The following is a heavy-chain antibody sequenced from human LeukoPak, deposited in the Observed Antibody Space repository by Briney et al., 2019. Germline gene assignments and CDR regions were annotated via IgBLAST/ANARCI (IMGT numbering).Heavy chain of an antibody. CDR3: ARGALRITMIVVETGFDP. Sequence: PGGSLRLSCAASGFTFSSYAMHWVRQAPGKGLEWVAVISYDGSNKYYADSVKGRFTISRDNSKNTLYLQMNSLRAEDTAVYYCARGALRITMIVVETGFDPWGQGTLVTVSS. D-gene: IGHD3-22*01. J-gene: IGHJ5*02. CDR2: ISYDGSNK. V-gene: IGHV3-30*01. CDR1: GFTFSSYA.